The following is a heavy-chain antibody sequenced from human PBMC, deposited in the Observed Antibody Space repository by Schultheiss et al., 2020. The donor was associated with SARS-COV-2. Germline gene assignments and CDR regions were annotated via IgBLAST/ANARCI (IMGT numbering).Heavy chain of an antibody. CDR1: GFTFSSYA. D-gene: IGHD5-24*01. Sequence: GESLKISCAASGFTFSSYAMHWVRQAPGKGLEWVAVISYDGSNKYYADSVKGRFTISRDNSKKMVFLQMNSLKIDDTAVYYCARDTTDGYNHNYNGMDVWGQGTTVTVSS. CDR2: ISYDGSNK. CDR3: ARDTTDGYNHNYNGMDV. V-gene: IGHV3-30*07. J-gene: IGHJ6*02.